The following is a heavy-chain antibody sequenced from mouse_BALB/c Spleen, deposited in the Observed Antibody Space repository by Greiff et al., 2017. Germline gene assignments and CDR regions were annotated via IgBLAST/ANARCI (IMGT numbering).Heavy chain of an antibody. J-gene: IGHJ2*01. CDR3: ARLKGGNRFDY. D-gene: IGHD2-1*01. Sequence: EVKLMESGGGLVQPGGSLKLSCAASGFTFSSYTMSWVRQTPEKRLEWVAYISNGGGSTYYPDTVKGRFTISRDNAKNTLYLQMSSLKSEDTAMYYCARLKGGNRFDYWGQGTTLTVSS. CDR2: ISNGGGST. V-gene: IGHV5-12-2*01. CDR1: GFTFSSYT.